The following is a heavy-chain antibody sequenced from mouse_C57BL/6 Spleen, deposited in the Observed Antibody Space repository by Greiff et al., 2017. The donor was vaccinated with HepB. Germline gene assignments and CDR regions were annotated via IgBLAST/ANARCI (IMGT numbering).Heavy chain of an antibody. CDR1: GYTFTSYW. Sequence: QVQLQQPGAELVKPGASVKMSCKASGYTFTSYWITWVKQRPGQGLEWIGDIYPGSGSTNYNEKFKSKATLTVDTSSSTAYMQLSSLTSEDSAVYYCARRGNYDYDGYLDVWGTGTTVTVSS. V-gene: IGHV1-55*01. D-gene: IGHD2-4*01. CDR3: ARRGNYDYDGYLDV. J-gene: IGHJ1*03. CDR2: IYPGSGST.